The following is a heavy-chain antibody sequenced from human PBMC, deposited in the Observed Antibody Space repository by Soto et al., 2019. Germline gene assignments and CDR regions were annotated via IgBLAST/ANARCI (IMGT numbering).Heavy chain of an antibody. CDR1: GFAFNTYS. CDR3: AMVSPMASFIDF. D-gene: IGHD2-2*01. V-gene: IGHV3-30-3*01. Sequence: GGSLRLSCAASGFAFNTYSMHWVRQAPGRGLEWVAVISYDGSNKFYADSVKGRFTISRDNSKNTLYLEMNSLRGEDTAVYYFAMVSPMASFIDFSGQGTLLTV. CDR2: ISYDGSNK. J-gene: IGHJ4*02.